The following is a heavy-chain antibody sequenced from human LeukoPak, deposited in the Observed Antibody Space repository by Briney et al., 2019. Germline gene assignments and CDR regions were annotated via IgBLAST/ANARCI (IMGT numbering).Heavy chain of an antibody. D-gene: IGHD3-9*01. CDR1: GFTFNSYS. V-gene: IGHV3-21*01. J-gene: IGHJ4*02. CDR2: ISSSSSYI. CDR3: ARLPGDYYDILTGQPTARDY. Sequence: GGSLRLSCAASGFTFNSYSMHWVRQAPGKGLEWVSSISSSSSYIYYADSVKGRFTISRDNAKNSLYLQMNSLRAEDTAVYYCARLPGDYYDILTGQPTARDYWGQGTLVTVSS.